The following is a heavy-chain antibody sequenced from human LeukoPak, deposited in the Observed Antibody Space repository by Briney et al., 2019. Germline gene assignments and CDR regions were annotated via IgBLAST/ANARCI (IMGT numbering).Heavy chain of an antibody. J-gene: IGHJ6*02. CDR3: ARAGNYYGMDV. Sequence: SETLSLTCTVSGGSISTTNYYWAWIRQPPGKGLEWIGSISYSGSTYYNPSLKSRVTISVDTSKNQFSLKLSSVTAADTAVYYCARAGNYYGMDVWGQGTTVTVSS. CDR1: GGSISTTNYY. D-gene: IGHD1-14*01. CDR2: ISYSGST. V-gene: IGHV4-39*07.